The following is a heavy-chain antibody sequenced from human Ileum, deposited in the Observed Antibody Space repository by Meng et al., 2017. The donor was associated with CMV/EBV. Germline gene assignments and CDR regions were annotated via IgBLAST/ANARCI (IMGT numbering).Heavy chain of an antibody. J-gene: IGHJ4*02. V-gene: IGHV4-39*06. CDR1: GASIYSGICF. Sequence: RRPWRVAGPVNLGPSGTLSLPCSASGASIYSGICFWGWIRQPPGKGLEFIETFFNNYINYYVPSLKSRVTISSETSKNQFLLKLSSVTAADTAVYCCATQHWNYAENYWGQGALVTVSS. CDR3: ATQHWNYAENY. D-gene: IGHD1-7*01. CDR2: FFNNYIN.